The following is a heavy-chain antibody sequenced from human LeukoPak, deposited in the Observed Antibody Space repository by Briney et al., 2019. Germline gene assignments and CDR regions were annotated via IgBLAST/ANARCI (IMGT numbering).Heavy chain of an antibody. J-gene: IGHJ1*01. CDR3: SSRPHLPFLGRYEH. Sequence: SETLSLTCAVYGGSFSGYYWSWVRQPPGKGLEWIGEINHSGSTNYNPSLKSPVTISLDTSQNQLSLKPRSVTAAGTAVYYLSSRPHLPFLGRYEHWGQGTLVPVSS. D-gene: IGHD3-3*01. CDR1: GGSFSGYY. CDR2: INHSGST. V-gene: IGHV4-34*01.